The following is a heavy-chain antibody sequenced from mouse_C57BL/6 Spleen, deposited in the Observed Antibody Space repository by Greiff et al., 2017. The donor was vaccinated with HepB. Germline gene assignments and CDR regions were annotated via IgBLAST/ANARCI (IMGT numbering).Heavy chain of an antibody. V-gene: IGHV1-64*01. D-gene: IGHD2-4*01. CDR1: GYTFTSYW. CDR2: IHPNSGST. CDR3: ARNRDYAPYYFDY. Sequence: QVQLQQSGAELVKPGASVKLSCKASGYTFTSYWMHWVKQRPGQGLEWIGMIHPNSGSTNYNEKFKSKATLTVDKSSSTAYMQLSSLTSEDSAVYYCARNRDYAPYYFDYWGQGTTLTVSS. J-gene: IGHJ2*01.